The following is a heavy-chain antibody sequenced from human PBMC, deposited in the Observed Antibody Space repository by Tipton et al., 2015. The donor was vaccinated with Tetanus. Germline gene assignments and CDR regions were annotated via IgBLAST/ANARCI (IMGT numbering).Heavy chain of an antibody. D-gene: IGHD7-27*01. Sequence: TLSLTCTVSGGSINSYYWSWIRQPPGKGLEWIGYIYNSGSTNYNPSLRSRVTVSEDTSKNHFSLKLSTETAEDTAVYYFTRIRQVGKPGPFFDYWGQGTLVTVSS. CDR2: IYNSGST. J-gene: IGHJ4*02. V-gene: IGHV4-59*01. CDR1: GGSINSYY. CDR3: TRIRQVGKPGPFFDY.